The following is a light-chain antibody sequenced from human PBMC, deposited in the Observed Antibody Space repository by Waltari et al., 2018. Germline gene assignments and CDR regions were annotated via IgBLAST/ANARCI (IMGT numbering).Light chain of an antibody. CDR3: CSYAASYVV. CDR1: TSDVGGFTY. Sequence: QSALTQPRSVSGSPGQSVTISCTGATSDVGGFTYVSWYQQHPGKAPKLMIYDVSKLPSGVPDRFSGSKSGSTASLTISGLQAEDEADYSCCSYAASYVVFGGGTKLTVL. V-gene: IGLV2-11*01. J-gene: IGLJ2*01. CDR2: DVS.